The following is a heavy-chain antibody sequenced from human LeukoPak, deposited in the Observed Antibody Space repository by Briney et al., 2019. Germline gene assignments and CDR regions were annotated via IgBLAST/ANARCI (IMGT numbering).Heavy chain of an antibody. CDR3: ANPIRGVINYY. CDR1: GFTFSSYA. V-gene: IGHV3-23*01. J-gene: IGHJ4*02. D-gene: IGHD3-10*01. Sequence: GGSLRLSCAASGFTFSSYAMSWVRQAPGKGLEWVSAISGSGGSTYYADSVKGRFTISRDNSKNTLYLQMNSLRAEDTAVYYCANPIRGVINYYWGQGTLVTVSS. CDR2: ISGSGGST.